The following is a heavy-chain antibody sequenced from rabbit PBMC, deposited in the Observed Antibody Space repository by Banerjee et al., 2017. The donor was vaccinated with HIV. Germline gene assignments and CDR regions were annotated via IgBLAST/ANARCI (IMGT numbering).Heavy chain of an antibody. J-gene: IGHJ4*01. CDR2: IVTSSGST. CDR3: ARGLTLVDL. Sequence: SLEESGGDLVKPGASLTLTCTASGIDFSSGYNMYWIRQAPGKGLEWIACIVTSSGSTWYASWVNGRFTISKTSSTTVTLQMTSLTAADTATYFCARGLTLVDLWGQGTLVTVS. V-gene: IGHV1S40*01. CDR1: GIDFSSGYN. D-gene: IGHD6-1*01.